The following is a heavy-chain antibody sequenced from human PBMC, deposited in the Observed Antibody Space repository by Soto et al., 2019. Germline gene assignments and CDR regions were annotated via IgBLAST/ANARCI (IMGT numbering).Heavy chain of an antibody. D-gene: IGHD5-12*01. V-gene: IGHV1-3*01. J-gene: IGHJ3*02. Sequence: ASVKVSCKASGYTFTSYAMHWVRQAPGQRLEWMGWINAGNGNTKYSQKFQGRVTITRDTSASTAYMELSSLRSEDTAVYYCARPAYSGYDLGAFDIWGQGTMVTVSS. CDR1: GYTFTSYA. CDR3: ARPAYSGYDLGAFDI. CDR2: INAGNGNT.